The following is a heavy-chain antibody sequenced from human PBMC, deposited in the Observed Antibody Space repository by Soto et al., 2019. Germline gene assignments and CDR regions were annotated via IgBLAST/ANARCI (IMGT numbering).Heavy chain of an antibody. CDR1: GYTLTGLS. V-gene: IGHV1-24*01. J-gene: IGHJ6*02. D-gene: IGHD3-10*01. CDR2: FDPEDGET. CDR3: ATGGVSELYV. Sequence: ASVKVSCKVSGYTLTGLSMHWVRQAPGKGLEWMGGFDPEDGETIYAQKFQGRVTMTGDTSTDTAYMELSSLRSEDTAVYYCATGGVSELYVWGQGTTVTVSS.